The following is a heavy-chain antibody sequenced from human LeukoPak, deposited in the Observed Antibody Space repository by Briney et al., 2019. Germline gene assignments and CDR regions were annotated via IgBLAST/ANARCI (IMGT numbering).Heavy chain of an antibody. CDR1: GYSFTSYW. V-gene: IGHV5-51*01. CDR3: ARPNTYGSSYDAFDI. Sequence: GESLKISCKGSGYSFTSYWIGWVRRMPGKGLEWMGIIYPGDSDTRYSPSFQGQVTISADRSISTAYLQWSSLKASDTAIYYCARPNTYGSSYDAFDIWGQGTMVTVSS. D-gene: IGHD3-10*01. J-gene: IGHJ3*02. CDR2: IYPGDSDT.